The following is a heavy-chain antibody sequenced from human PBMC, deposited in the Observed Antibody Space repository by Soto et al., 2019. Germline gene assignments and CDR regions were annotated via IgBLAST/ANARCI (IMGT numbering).Heavy chain of an antibody. CDR2: IYYSGST. D-gene: IGHD3-9*01. CDR3: ARGEGRYDILTGYYGRFDY. CDR1: GGSISSYY. V-gene: IGHV4-59*01. J-gene: IGHJ4*02. Sequence: SETLSLTCTVSGGSISSYYWSWIRQPPGKGLEWIGYIYYSGSTNYNPSLKSRVTISVDTSKNQFSLKLSSVTAADTAVYYCARGEGRYDILTGYYGRFDYWGQGTLVTVSS.